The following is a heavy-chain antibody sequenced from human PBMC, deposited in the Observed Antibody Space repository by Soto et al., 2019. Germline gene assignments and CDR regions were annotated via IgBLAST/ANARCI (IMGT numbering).Heavy chain of an antibody. CDR2: ISGSGGST. Sequence: GGSLRLSCAASGFTFSSYWMSWVRQAPGKGLEWVSAISGSGGSTYYADSVKGRFTISRDNSKNTLYLQMNSLRAEDTAVYYCAKDLFSSGWYPNWFDPWGQGTLVTVSS. V-gene: IGHV3-23*01. CDR1: GFTFSSYW. J-gene: IGHJ5*02. CDR3: AKDLFSSGWYPNWFDP. D-gene: IGHD6-19*01.